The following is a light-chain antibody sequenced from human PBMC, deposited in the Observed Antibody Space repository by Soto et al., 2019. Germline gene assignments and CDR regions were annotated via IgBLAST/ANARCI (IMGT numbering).Light chain of an antibody. CDR1: QTVSSY. V-gene: IGKV3-15*01. Sequence: EIVLTQSPATLSLSPGERATLSCRASQTVSSYLLWYQQKRGQAPRLLIYDASTRATGIPARFSGSGSGTEFTLTISSLQSEDFAVYYCQQYNNWPWTFGQGTKVDIK. CDR2: DAS. J-gene: IGKJ1*01. CDR3: QQYNNWPWT.